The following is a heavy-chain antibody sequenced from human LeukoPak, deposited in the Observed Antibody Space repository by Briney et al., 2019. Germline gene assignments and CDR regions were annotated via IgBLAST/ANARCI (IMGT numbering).Heavy chain of an antibody. Sequence: HPGRSLRLSCAASGFTFSSYGMHWVRQAPGKGLEWVAVIWYDGSNKYYADSVKGRFTISRDNSKNTLYLQMNSLRAEDTAVYYCAKDHEWLVINGPFDYWGQGTLVTVSS. CDR1: GFTFSSYG. J-gene: IGHJ4*02. CDR2: IWYDGSNK. V-gene: IGHV3-33*06. D-gene: IGHD3-3*01. CDR3: AKDHEWLVINGPFDY.